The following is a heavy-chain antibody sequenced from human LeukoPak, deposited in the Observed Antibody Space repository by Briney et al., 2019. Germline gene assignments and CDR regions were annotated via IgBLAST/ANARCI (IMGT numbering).Heavy chain of an antibody. J-gene: IGHJ4*02. Sequence: GGSLRLSCAASGFTFSSYAMSWVRQAPGKGLEWVSSISSSSSYIYYADSVKGRFTISRDNAKNSLYLQMNSLRAEDTAVYYCARVRLLYYDILTGYFDYWGQGTLVTVSS. CDR1: GFTFSSYA. D-gene: IGHD3-9*01. V-gene: IGHV3-21*01. CDR3: ARVRLLYYDILTGYFDY. CDR2: ISSSSSYI.